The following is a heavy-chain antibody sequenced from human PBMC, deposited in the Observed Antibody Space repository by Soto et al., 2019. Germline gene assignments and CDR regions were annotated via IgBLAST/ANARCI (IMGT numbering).Heavy chain of an antibody. V-gene: IGHV2-5*01. CDR2: IYWNDGN. J-gene: IGHJ6*02. D-gene: IGHD4-17*01. Sequence: QITLKESGPTLVKPTQTLTLTCTVSGFSLSTSGVYVGWIRQPPGKALEWLAVIYWNDGNRYSPSLKSRLTITKDTSKTQVVLTMTNMDPVDTATYYCPHTTYGYYAMDVWGQGTTVTVSS. CDR1: GFSLSTSGVY. CDR3: PHTTYGYYAMDV.